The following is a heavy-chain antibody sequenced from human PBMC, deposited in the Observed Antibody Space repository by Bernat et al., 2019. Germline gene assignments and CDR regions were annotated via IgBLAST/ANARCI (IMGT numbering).Heavy chain of an antibody. Sequence: QVQLVQSGAEVKKPGSSVKVSCKASGGTFSSYAISWVRQAPGQGLEWMGGIIPNFGTANYEQKFQGRVKITEGECTSTADMRQSRLRSEDRAVYYCARGSFIRDYYDSSGRSDAFDIWGQGTMVTVSS. D-gene: IGHD3-22*01. CDR2: IIPNFGTA. CDR1: GGTFSSYA. V-gene: IGHV1-69*01. CDR3: ARGSFIRDYYDSSGRSDAFDI. J-gene: IGHJ3*02.